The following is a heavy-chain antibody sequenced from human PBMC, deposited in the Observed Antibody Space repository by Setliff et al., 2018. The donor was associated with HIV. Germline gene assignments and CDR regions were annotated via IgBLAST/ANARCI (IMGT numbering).Heavy chain of an antibody. CDR1: GFSLRTYG. J-gene: IGHJ2*01. Sequence: TGGSLRLSCATSGFSLRTYGLHWVRQAPGKGLEWVAVISQDASKDYYADSVKGRFTISKDNSKNTVFLQMNNLRVEDTALYYCAKSSFRFFEDLSDWYFDLWGRGTLVTVS. V-gene: IGHV3-30*18. CDR3: AKSSFRFFEDLSDWYFDL. D-gene: IGHD3-16*02. CDR2: ISQDASKD.